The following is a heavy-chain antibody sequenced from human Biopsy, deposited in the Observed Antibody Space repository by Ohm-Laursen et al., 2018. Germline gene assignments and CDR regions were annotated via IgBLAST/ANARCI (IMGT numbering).Heavy chain of an antibody. J-gene: IGHJ4*02. D-gene: IGHD1-1*01. Sequence: SVKVSCKVSGYTLTELSMHWVRQAPGRGLEWMGGFAPENGKTIYAQKFQGRVTMTEDASTDTAYMELSSLRSEDTAVYYCAADINVWNVNYWGQGTQVTVSS. CDR3: AADINVWNVNY. V-gene: IGHV1-24*01. CDR1: GYTLTELS. CDR2: FAPENGKT.